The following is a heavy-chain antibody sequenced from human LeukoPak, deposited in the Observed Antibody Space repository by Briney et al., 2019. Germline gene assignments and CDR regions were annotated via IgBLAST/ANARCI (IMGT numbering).Heavy chain of an antibody. CDR1: GYTFTIYG. D-gene: IGHD3-9*01. Sequence: ASVKVSYKASGYTFTIYGISWVRQAPGQGLEWMGWISAYNGNTNYTQKLQGRVTMTTDTSTSTAYMELRSLRSDDTAVYCGAREGNYYDLLTGFFDYWGQGTLVTVSS. J-gene: IGHJ4*02. V-gene: IGHV1-18*01. CDR3: AREGNYYDLLTGFFDY. CDR2: ISAYNGNT.